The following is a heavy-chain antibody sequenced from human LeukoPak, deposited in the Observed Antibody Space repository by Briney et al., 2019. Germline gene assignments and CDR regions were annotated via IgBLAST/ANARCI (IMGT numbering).Heavy chain of an antibody. D-gene: IGHD3-10*01. J-gene: IGHJ5*02. CDR3: ARERGFGELATFDP. Sequence: GESLKISCKGSGYSFANYWIAWVRQMPGKGLEWLGIIYPGDSDTRYSPSFKGQVTISADKSISTAYLQWSSLKASDTAMYYCARERGFGELATFDPWGQGTLVTVSS. CDR1: GYSFANYW. V-gene: IGHV5-51*01. CDR2: IYPGDSDT.